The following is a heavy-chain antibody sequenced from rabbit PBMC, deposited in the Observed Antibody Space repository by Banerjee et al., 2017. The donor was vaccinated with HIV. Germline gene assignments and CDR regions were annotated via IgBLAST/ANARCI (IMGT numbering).Heavy chain of an antibody. Sequence: QSLEESGGDLVKPGASLTLTCTASGFSFNGNYFMSWVRQAPGKGLEWIACINLGDGNIYYASWAKGRFTISKASSTTVTLQMTSLTVADTATYFCARDPYTYGYSGDTTDDNLWGQGTLVTVS. V-gene: IGHV1S40*01. D-gene: IGHD6-1*01. CDR1: GFSFNGNYF. CDR3: ARDPYTYGYSGDTTDDNL. CDR2: INLGDGNI. J-gene: IGHJ4*01.